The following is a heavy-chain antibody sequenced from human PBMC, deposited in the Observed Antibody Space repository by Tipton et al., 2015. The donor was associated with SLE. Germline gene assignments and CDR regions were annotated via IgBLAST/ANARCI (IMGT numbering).Heavy chain of an antibody. D-gene: IGHD3-10*01. CDR1: GFTFSSYA. CDR2: ISGSGGST. V-gene: IGHV3-23*01. CDR3: AKVPDYYGSGLGAFDI. Sequence: SLRLSCAASGFTFSSYAMSWVRQAPGKGLEWVSAISGSGGSTYYADSVKGRFTISRDNAKNSLYLQMNSLRAEDTALYYCAKVPDYYGSGLGAFDIWGQGTMVTVSS. J-gene: IGHJ3*02.